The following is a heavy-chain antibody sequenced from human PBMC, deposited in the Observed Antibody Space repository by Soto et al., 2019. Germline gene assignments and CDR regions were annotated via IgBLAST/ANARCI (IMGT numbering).Heavy chain of an antibody. Sequence: AASVKVSCKASVYTFTGYHMQCVRPAPGQGLEWMGWINPNSGGTNCAQKFQGRVTMTRDTSISTAYMEMRSLRSDDTAVYYCVRDLDGSGSYYTDYWGPGTLVTVSS. CDR1: VYTFTGYH. CDR3: VRDLDGSGSYYTDY. D-gene: IGHD3-10*01. V-gene: IGHV1-2*02. CDR2: INPNSGGT. J-gene: IGHJ4*02.